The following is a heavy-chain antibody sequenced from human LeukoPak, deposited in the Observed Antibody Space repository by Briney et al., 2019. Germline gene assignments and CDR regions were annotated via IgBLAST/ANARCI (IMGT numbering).Heavy chain of an antibody. V-gene: IGHV3-23*01. D-gene: IGHD1-26*01. J-gene: IGHJ4*02. CDR2: ITSRGSST. CDR1: GFTFSIYA. Sequence: GQSRRLSCAASGFTFSIYAMTWVRQAPGKGLEWVSAITSRGSSTYYAGSVKGQFTISMNKSKNTIYVQMNRRRAESTALYYCAKVRWELRGPFFDYWGQGTLVTVSS. CDR3: AKVRWELRGPFFDY.